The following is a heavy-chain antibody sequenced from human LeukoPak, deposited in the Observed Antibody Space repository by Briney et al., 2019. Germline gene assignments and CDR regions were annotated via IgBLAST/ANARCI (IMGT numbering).Heavy chain of an antibody. CDR1: GFTFSSYW. D-gene: IGHD3-10*01. V-gene: IGHV3-74*01. J-gene: IGHJ6*02. Sequence: PGGSLRLSCAASGFTFSSYWMHWVRQAPGKGLVWVSRISSDGSSTSYADSVKGRFTISRDNAKNTLYLQMNSLRAEDTSVYYCARNYYGSGSYSGYYYYYYGMDAWGQGTTVTVSS. CDR3: ARNYYGSGSYSGYYYYYYGMDA. CDR2: ISSDGSST.